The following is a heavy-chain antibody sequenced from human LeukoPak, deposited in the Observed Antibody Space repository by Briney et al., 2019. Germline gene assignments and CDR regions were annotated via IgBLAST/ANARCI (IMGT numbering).Heavy chain of an antibody. CDR2: ISYDGSNK. CDR1: GFTFSSYA. CDR3: ARVPNSSGWWDAFDI. V-gene: IGHV3-30*04. D-gene: IGHD6-19*01. J-gene: IGHJ3*02. Sequence: GGSLRLSCAASGFTFSSYAMHWVRQAPGKGLEWVAVISYDGSNKYYADSVKGRFTISRDNSKNTLYLQMNSLRAEDTAVYYCARVPNSSGWWDAFDIWGQGTMVTVSS.